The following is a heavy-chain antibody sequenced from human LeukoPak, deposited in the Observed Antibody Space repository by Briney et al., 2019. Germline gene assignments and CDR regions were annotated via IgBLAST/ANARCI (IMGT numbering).Heavy chain of an antibody. D-gene: IGHD4-11*01. CDR1: GFILTHHG. J-gene: IGHJ2*01. CDR3: AKHHQRVLDYTLYLDF. Sequence: GGSLRLSCATSGFILTHHGMDGVRQAPGRGLEWVAVIWSDGTNKFYSDSVKGRFAISRENSNDMVYLQMNGLRVDDTAVYYCAKHHQRVLDYTLYLDFGGRGTLVIVSS. V-gene: IGHV3-33*06. CDR2: IWSDGTNK.